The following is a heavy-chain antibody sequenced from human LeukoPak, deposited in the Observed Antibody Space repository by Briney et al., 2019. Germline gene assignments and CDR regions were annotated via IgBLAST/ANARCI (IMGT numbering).Heavy chain of an antibody. Sequence: GGSLRLSCAASGFTFSSYDMHWVRQATGKGLEWVSAIGTAGDTYYPGSVKGRFTISRENAKNSLYLQMNSLRAGDTAVYYCARGSSSWLRGAFDIWRQGTMVTVSS. CDR2: IGTAGDT. J-gene: IGHJ3*02. CDR1: GFTFSSYD. V-gene: IGHV3-13*01. D-gene: IGHD6-13*01. CDR3: ARGSSSWLRGAFDI.